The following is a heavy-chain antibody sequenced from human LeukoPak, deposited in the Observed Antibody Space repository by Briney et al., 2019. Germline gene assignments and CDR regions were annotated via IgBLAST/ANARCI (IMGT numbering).Heavy chain of an antibody. D-gene: IGHD6-13*01. CDR2: IYPADSET. CDR3: ARHLRGYSSSQGAFDI. V-gene: IGHV5-51*01. Sequence: GESLKISCKGSEYSFTIYWIGWVRQMPGKGLEWMGIIYPADSETTYSPSFQGQVTISADKSISTAYLQWSSLKASDTAMYYCARHLRGYSSSQGAFDIWGQGTMVTVSS. J-gene: IGHJ3*02. CDR1: EYSFTIYW.